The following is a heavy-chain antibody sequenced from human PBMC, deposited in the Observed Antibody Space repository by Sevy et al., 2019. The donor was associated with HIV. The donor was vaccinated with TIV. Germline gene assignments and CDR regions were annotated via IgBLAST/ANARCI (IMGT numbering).Heavy chain of an antibody. CDR2: IYCGGST. CDR3: ARGIPGRHPGLGY. V-gene: IGHV3-53*01. D-gene: IGHD7-27*01. CDR1: GFTVSSNY. J-gene: IGHJ4*02. Sequence: GGSLRLSCAASGFTVSSNYMSWVRQAPGKGLEWVSVIYCGGSTYYADSVKGRFTISRDNSKNTLYLQMNSLRAEDTAVYYCARGIPGRHPGLGYWGQGTLVTVSS.